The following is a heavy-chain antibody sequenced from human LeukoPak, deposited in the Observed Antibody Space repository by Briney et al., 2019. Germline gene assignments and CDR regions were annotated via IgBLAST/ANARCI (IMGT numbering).Heavy chain of an antibody. CDR3: ARDLLAAAGTGFDY. CDR1: GFTFSSYS. V-gene: IGHV3-21*01. D-gene: IGHD6-13*01. CDR2: ISSSSSYI. J-gene: IGHJ4*02. Sequence: GGSLRLSCAASGFTFSSYSMNWVRQAPGKGLEWVSSISSSSSYIYYADSVKGRFTISRDNAKNSLYLQMNSLRAEDTAVYYCARDLLAAAGTGFDYWGQGTLVTVSS.